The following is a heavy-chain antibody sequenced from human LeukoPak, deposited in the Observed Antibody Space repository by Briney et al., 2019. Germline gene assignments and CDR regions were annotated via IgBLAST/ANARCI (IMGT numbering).Heavy chain of an antibody. J-gene: IGHJ4*02. CDR1: GFNFSSFG. Sequence: PGGSLRLSCAASGFNFSSFGMHWVRQAPGKRLEWVAFSRYNGIETYFADSVKGRFTISRDNSKNTLYLQINSPRGDDSAVYFCARSYGGNFFDYWGQGTLVTVSS. D-gene: IGHD4-23*01. CDR2: SRYNGIET. CDR3: ARSYGGNFFDY. V-gene: IGHV3-30*02.